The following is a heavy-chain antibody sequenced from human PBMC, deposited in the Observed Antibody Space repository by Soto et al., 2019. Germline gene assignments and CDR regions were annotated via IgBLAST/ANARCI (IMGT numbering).Heavy chain of an antibody. Sequence: SVKVSCKASGGTFSXYAISWVRQAPGQGLEWMGGIIPIFGTANYAQKFQGRVTITADESTSTAYMELSSLRSEDTAVYYCARLGFNYDFLSGYYNVHHYYGIDVWGQGTTVTVSS. D-gene: IGHD3-3*01. CDR1: GGTFSXYA. J-gene: IGHJ6*02. V-gene: IGHV1-69*13. CDR3: ARLGFNYDFLSGYYNVHHYYGIDV. CDR2: IIPIFGTA.